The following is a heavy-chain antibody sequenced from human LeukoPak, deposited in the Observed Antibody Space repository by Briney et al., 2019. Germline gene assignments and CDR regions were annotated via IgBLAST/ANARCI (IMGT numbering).Heavy chain of an antibody. Sequence: SETLSLTCTVSGGSISSGGYYWSWIRQHPGKGLEWIGYIYYSGSTYYNPSLKSRVTISVDTSKNQFSLKLSSVTAADTAVYYCARDERQNPFHWFDPWGQGTLVTVSS. CDR3: ARDERQNPFHWFDP. CDR1: GGSISSGGYY. J-gene: IGHJ5*02. D-gene: IGHD1-1*01. V-gene: IGHV4-31*03. CDR2: IYYSGST.